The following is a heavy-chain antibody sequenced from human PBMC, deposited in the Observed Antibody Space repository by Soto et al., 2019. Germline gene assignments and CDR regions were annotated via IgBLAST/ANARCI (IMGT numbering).Heavy chain of an antibody. D-gene: IGHD4-4*01. Sequence: SETLSLTCTVSGGSISSGDYYWSWIRQPPGKGLEWIGYRYYSGSTNYNPSLKSRVTISVDTSKNQFSLKLNSVTAADTAVYYCARGMTTVTTIDYWGQGTLVTVSS. J-gene: IGHJ4*02. CDR3: ARGMTTVTTIDY. V-gene: IGHV4-61*08. CDR2: RYYSGST. CDR1: GGSISSGDYY.